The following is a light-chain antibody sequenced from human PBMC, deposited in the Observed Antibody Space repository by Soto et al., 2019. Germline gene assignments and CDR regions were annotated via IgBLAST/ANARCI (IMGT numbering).Light chain of an antibody. J-gene: IGKJ4*01. V-gene: IGKV3-20*01. Sequence: VLTQSPGTLSLSPGERATLSCRASQSVGSSYLAWYQQKPGQAPRLLIYGTSSRATGIPDRFSGTGSGTDFILTISRLEPEDFAVYYCQQYTTSSLTFGGGAKVDI. CDR3: QQYTTSSLT. CDR2: GTS. CDR1: QSVGSSY.